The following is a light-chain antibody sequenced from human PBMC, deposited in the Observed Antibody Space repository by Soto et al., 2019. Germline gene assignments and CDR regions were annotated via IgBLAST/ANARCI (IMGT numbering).Light chain of an antibody. Sequence: SALTQPASVSGSPGQSITISCTGTSSDVGGYKYVSWYQQHPVKAPKLMIYDVSNRPSGVSNRFSGSKSGNTASLTISGLHAEDEADYYCSSYTSSSTLVVFGGGTKLTVL. J-gene: IGLJ2*01. CDR1: SSDVGGYKY. CDR2: DVS. V-gene: IGLV2-14*01. CDR3: SSYTSSSTLVV.